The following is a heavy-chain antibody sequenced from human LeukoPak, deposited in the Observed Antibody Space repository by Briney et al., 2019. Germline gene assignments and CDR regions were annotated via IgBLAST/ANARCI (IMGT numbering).Heavy chain of an antibody. V-gene: IGHV4-30-4*01. CDR2: IYYSGST. CDR1: GGSISSGDYY. D-gene: IGHD7-27*01. J-gene: IGHJ4*02. CDR3: ASTTGDTDFDY. Sequence: PSETLSLTCTVSGGSISSGDYYWSWIRQPPGKGLEWIGYIYYSGSTYYNPSLKSRVTISVDTSKNQFSLRLSSVTAADTAVYYCASTTGDTDFDYWGQGTLVTVSS.